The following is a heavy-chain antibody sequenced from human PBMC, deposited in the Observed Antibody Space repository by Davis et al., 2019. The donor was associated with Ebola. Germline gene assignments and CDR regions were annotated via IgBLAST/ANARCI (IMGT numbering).Heavy chain of an antibody. D-gene: IGHD3-9*01. Sequence: ASVKVSCKASGNTISTYTIDWVRQAPGQGLEWMGGIIPLFGTTNYAQKLQGRVTMTTDTSTSTAYMELRSLRSDDTAVYYCAREGYDILTGYYNFDYWGQGTLVTVSS. CDR1: GNTISTYT. CDR2: IIPLFGTT. J-gene: IGHJ4*02. V-gene: IGHV1-18*01. CDR3: AREGYDILTGYYNFDY.